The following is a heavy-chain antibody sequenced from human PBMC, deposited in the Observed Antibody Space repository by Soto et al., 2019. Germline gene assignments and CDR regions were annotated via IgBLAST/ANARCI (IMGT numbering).Heavy chain of an antibody. Sequence: SETLSLTCTVSGGSISSYYWSWIRQPPGKGLEWIGYIYYSGSTNYNPSLKSRVTISVDTSKNQFSLKLSSVTAADTAVYYCARDAVAGVLDVWGQGTTVTVSS. D-gene: IGHD6-19*01. CDR1: GGSISSYY. CDR3: ARDAVAGVLDV. J-gene: IGHJ6*02. V-gene: IGHV4-59*01. CDR2: IYYSGST.